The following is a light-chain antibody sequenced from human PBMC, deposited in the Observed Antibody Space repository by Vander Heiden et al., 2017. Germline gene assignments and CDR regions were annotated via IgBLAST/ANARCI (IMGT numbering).Light chain of an antibody. CDR3: QSADSSGTYRV. CDR2: KDS. CDR1: ALPKQY. Sequence: SYELTQPPSVSVSPGQTARITCSGDALPKQYAYWYQQKPGQAPVLLIYKDSGRPSGIPERFSGSSSGTTVTLTISGVQAEDEADYYCQSADSSGTYRVFGGGTKLTVL. J-gene: IGLJ3*02. V-gene: IGLV3-25*03.